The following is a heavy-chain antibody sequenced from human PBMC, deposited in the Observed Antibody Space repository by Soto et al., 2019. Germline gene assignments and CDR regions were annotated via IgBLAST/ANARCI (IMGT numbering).Heavy chain of an antibody. CDR2: INPNSGDT. CDR3: ARVSIYYDSTGALDY. Sequence: ASVKVSFKASGYTFTGYFMHWLRQAPGQGLEWMGWINPNSGDTNYAQKFQGRVTMTRDTSINTASMDLSRLSSDDTVVYFCARVSIYYDSTGALDYWGQGTLVTVSS. D-gene: IGHD3-22*01. CDR1: GYTFTGYF. V-gene: IGHV1-2*02. J-gene: IGHJ4*02.